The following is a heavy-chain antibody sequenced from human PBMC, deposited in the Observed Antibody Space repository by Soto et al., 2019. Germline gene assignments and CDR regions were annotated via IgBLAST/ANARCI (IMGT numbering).Heavy chain of an antibody. D-gene: IGHD6-6*01. CDR3: ARDRGDIAASASNYYYYYYGMDV. Sequence: AVKVSCKASGGTFSSYAISWVRQAPGQGLEWMGGIIPIFGTANYAQKFQGRVTITADKSTSTAYMELSSLRSEDTAVYYCARDRGDIAASASNYYYYYYGMDVWGQGTTVTVSS. CDR1: GGTFSSYA. CDR2: IIPIFGTA. V-gene: IGHV1-69*06. J-gene: IGHJ6*02.